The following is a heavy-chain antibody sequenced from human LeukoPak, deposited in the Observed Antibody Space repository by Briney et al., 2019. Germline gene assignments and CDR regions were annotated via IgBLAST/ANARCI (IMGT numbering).Heavy chain of an antibody. CDR1: GFTFSNYG. V-gene: IGHV3-30*02. CDR3: AKDYRPHDFWSGLVDY. D-gene: IGHD3-3*01. Sequence: GGSLRLSCAASGFTFSNYGMYWVRQAPGKGLEWVAFIRYDGSDKYYADSVKGRFTISRDNSKNTLYLQMDSLRTEDTAVYYCAKDYRPHDFWSGLVDYWGQGTLVTVSS. J-gene: IGHJ4*02. CDR2: IRYDGSDK.